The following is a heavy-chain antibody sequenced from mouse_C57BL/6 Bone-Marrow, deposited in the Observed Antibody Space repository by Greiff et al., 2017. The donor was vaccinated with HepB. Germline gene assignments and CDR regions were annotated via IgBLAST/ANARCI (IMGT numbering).Heavy chain of an antibody. D-gene: IGHD2-2*01. V-gene: IGHV10-1*01. CDR1: GFSFNTYA. CDR2: IRSKSNNYAT. Sequence: EVQLVESGGGLVQPKGSLKLSCAASGFSFNTYAMNWVRQAPGKGLEWVDRIRSKSNNYATYYADSVKDRFTISRDDSESMLYLQMNNLKTEDTAMYYCVREGLPDFAYWGQGTLVTVSA. CDR3: VREGLPDFAY. J-gene: IGHJ3*01.